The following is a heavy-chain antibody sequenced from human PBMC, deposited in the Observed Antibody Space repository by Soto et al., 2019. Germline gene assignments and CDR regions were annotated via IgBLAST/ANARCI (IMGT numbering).Heavy chain of an antibody. CDR2: IIPIFGTA. CDR1: VCTFSSYS. J-gene: IGHJ6*02. V-gene: IGHV1-69*13. CDR3: ARDLGVLWFGDRDYYYGMDV. Sequence: SVKVSCRASVCTFSSYSISWVRQAPGQGLERMGGIIPIFGTANYAQKFQGRVTITADESTSTAYMELSSLRSEDTAVYYCARDLGVLWFGDRDYYYGMDVWGQGTTVTVSS. D-gene: IGHD3-10*01.